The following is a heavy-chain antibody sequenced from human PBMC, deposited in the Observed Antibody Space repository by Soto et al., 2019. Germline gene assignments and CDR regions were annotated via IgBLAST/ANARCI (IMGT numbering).Heavy chain of an antibody. Sequence: SETLSLTCAVYGGSFSGYYWSWIRQPPGKGLEWIGEINHSGSTNYNPSLKSRVTISVDTSKNQFSLKLSSVTAADTAVYYCARGTQITMVRGVIINAFDIWGQGTMVTVSS. CDR1: GGSFSGYY. CDR2: INHSGST. CDR3: ARGTQITMVRGVIINAFDI. V-gene: IGHV4-34*01. J-gene: IGHJ3*02. D-gene: IGHD3-10*01.